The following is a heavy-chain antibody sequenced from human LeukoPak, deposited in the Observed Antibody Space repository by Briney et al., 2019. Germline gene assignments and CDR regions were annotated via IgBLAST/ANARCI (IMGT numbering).Heavy chain of an antibody. J-gene: IGHJ6*03. CDR1: GYTFTSYG. CDR2: ISAYNGNT. CDR3: ARDIEHGYSSLSAYYYYYMDV. V-gene: IGHV1-18*01. Sequence: ASVKVSCKASGYTFTSYGISWVRQAPGQGLEWMGWISAYNGNTNYAQKLQGRVTMTTDTSTSTAYMELRSLRSDDTAVYYCARDIEHGYSSLSAYYYYYMDVWGKGTTVTVSS. D-gene: IGHD6-6*01.